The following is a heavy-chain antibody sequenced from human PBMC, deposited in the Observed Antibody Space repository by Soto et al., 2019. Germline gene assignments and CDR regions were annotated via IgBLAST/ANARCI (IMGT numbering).Heavy chain of an antibody. CDR3: ARDPDMVVVPALPPWTRRKNWFDP. CDR1: GGSFSGYY. J-gene: IGHJ5*02. CDR2: INHSGST. V-gene: IGHV4-34*01. Sequence: QVQLQQWGAGLLKPSETLSLTCAVYGGSFSGYYWSWIRQPPGKGLEWIGEINHSGSTNYNPTPRSGVTISADTSKNQFSLNLSSVPAADTAVYYCARDPDMVVVPALPPWTRRKNWFDPWGQGTLVTVSS. D-gene: IGHD2-2*01.